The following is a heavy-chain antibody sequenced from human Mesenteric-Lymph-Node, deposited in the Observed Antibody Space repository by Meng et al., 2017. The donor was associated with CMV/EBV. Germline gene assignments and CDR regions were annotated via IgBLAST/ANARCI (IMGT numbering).Heavy chain of an antibody. CDR2: IKHDGSEK. CDR3: ASCRDGYNCGFASGY. D-gene: IGHD5-24*01. J-gene: IGHJ4*02. V-gene: IGHV3-7*01. Sequence: GGSLRLSCAASGFTFSSYWMSGVREAPGQGLEWVANIKHDGSEKYYVDSVKGRFTISRDNAKNSLYLQMNSLRAEDTAVYYCASCRDGYNCGFASGYWGQGTLVTVSS. CDR1: GFTFSSYW.